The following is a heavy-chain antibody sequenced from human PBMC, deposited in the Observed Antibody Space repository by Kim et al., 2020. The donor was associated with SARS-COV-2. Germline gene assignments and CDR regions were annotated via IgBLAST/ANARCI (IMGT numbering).Heavy chain of an antibody. Sequence: TTYADTVKGAFTMSRANAENTLYLQMNSLTGEDTAVYYCARDVSGEDDHWGQGTLVTVSS. D-gene: IGHD2-21*01. CDR3: ARDVSGEDDH. CDR2: T. J-gene: IGHJ4*02. V-gene: IGHV3-74*03.